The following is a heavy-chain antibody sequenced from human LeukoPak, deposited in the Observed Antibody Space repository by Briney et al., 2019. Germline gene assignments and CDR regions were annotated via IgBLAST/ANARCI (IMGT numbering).Heavy chain of an antibody. Sequence: PGGSLRLSCAASAFTFSSYSMNWVRQAPGKGLEWVSSISSSSSYIYYADSVKGRFTISRDNAKNSLYLQMNSLRAEDTAVYYCARSKSIVGATGPGPFDYWGQGTLVTVSS. J-gene: IGHJ4*02. CDR3: ARSKSIVGATGPGPFDY. CDR2: ISSSSSYI. CDR1: AFTFSSYS. V-gene: IGHV3-21*01. D-gene: IGHD1-26*01.